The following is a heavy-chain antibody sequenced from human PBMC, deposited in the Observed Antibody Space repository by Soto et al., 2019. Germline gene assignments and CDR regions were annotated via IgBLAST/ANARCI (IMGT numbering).Heavy chain of an antibody. J-gene: IGHJ4*02. V-gene: IGHV3-23*01. D-gene: IGHD3-9*01. Sequence: HPGGSLRVSCAASGFTFSSYAMSWVRQAPGEGLEWVSAVSRSGDNTYHADSVKGRFTIPRDNSKNTLYLQMNSLRVEDTAVYYCAKDFGHYDIVIGYPTFGSWGQGTLVTVSS. CDR3: AKDFGHYDIVIGYPTFGS. CDR1: GFTFSSYA. CDR2: VSRSGDNT.